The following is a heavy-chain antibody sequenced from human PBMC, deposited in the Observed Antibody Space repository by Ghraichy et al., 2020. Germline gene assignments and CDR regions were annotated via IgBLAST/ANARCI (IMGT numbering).Heavy chain of an antibody. D-gene: IGHD1/OR15-1a*01. CDR1: GFTFSSYS. J-gene: IGHJ2*01. Sequence: GRSLRLSCAASGFTFSSYSMNWVRQAPGKGLEWVSSISSGSSYIYYADSVKGRFTISRDNAKNSLYLQMNSLRAEDTAVYYCARDKAGTNYDWYFDLWGRGTLVTVSS. CDR2: ISSGSSYI. V-gene: IGHV3-21*01. CDR3: ARDKAGTNYDWYFDL.